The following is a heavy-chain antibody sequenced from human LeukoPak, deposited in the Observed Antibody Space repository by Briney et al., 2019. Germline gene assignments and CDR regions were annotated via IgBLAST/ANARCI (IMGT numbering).Heavy chain of an antibody. V-gene: IGHV1-69*01. Sequence: SVKVSCKASGGTFSSYAISWVRQAPGQGLEWMGGIIPIFGTANYAQKFQGRVTITADESTSTAYMELSSLRSEDTAVYYCARGTYSSSWYDAAEYFQHWGQGTLVTVSS. D-gene: IGHD6-13*01. CDR3: ARGTYSSSWYDAAEYFQH. J-gene: IGHJ1*01. CDR1: GGTFSSYA. CDR2: IIPIFGTA.